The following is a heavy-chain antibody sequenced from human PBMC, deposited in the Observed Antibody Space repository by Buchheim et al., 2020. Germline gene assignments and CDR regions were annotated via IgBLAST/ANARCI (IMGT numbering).Heavy chain of an antibody. J-gene: IGHJ4*02. CDR2: IDRSGGSP. CDR1: GFTFRNNA. D-gene: IGHD2-8*01. CDR3: ARDLMGYLFDY. Sequence: EVQLVESGGGLVQPGMSLRLSCEGSGFTFRNNAMHWVRQAPGKGLEWIAHIDRSGGSPFSAPSVKGRFTISRDNAQNSLYLQMYSLRDEDTAVYYCARDLMGYLFDYCGQGTL. V-gene: IGHV3-48*02.